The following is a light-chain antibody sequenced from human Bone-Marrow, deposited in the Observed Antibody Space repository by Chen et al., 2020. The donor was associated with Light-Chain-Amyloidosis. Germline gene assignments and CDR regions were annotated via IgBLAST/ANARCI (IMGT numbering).Light chain of an antibody. V-gene: IGKV3-20*01. J-gene: IGKJ4*01. CDR1: QTISSNY. CDR3: QQYGTSPLT. CDR2: GSS. Sequence: EIVLTQYPGTMALSPGEGANPSCRASQTISSNYLTWYQQKFGQPPRLLIYGSSSRATGIPDRFTGSGSGTDFTLTINRLEPEDFAMYYCQQYGTSPLTLGGGTKVEIK.